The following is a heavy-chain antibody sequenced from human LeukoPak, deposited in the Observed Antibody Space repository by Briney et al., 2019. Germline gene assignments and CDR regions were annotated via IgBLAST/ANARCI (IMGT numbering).Heavy chain of an antibody. J-gene: IGHJ4*02. Sequence: PGGSLRLSCAASGFTFDDYAMHWVRQAPGKGLEWVSGISWNSGSIGYADSVKGRFTISRDNAKNSLYLQMNSLRAEDTAVYYCARDMGHNYWGQGTLVTVSS. CDR2: ISWNSGSI. CDR3: ARDMGHNY. CDR1: GFTFDDYA. V-gene: IGHV3-9*01.